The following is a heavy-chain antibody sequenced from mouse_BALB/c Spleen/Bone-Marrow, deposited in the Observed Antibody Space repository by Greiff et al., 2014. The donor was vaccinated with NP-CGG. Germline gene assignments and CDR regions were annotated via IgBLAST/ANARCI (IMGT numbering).Heavy chain of an antibody. J-gene: IGHJ2*01. Sequence: QVQLKDSAAELARPGASVKMSCKASGYTFTSYTMHWVKQRPGQGLEWIGYINPSSGYTEYNQKFKDKTTLTADKSSSTAYMQLSSLTSEDSAVYYCARRVRDGYYWGQGTTLTVSS. CDR3: ARRVRDGYY. D-gene: IGHD2-3*01. CDR1: GYTFTSYT. CDR2: INPSSGYT. V-gene: IGHV1-4*02.